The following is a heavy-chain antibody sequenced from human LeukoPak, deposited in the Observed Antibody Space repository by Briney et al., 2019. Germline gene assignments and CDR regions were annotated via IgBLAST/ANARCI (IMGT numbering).Heavy chain of an antibody. CDR3: AREGITTVRGPPFYYYYYMDV. V-gene: IGHV3-11*01. Sequence: PGGSLRLSCAASGFTFSDYYMSWIRQAPGKGLEWVSYISSSGSTIYYADSVKGRFTISRDNAKNSLYLQMNSLRAEDTAVYYCAREGITTVRGPPFYYYYYMDVWGKGTTVTVSS. CDR1: GFTFSDYY. CDR2: ISSSGSTI. J-gene: IGHJ6*03. D-gene: IGHD3-10*01.